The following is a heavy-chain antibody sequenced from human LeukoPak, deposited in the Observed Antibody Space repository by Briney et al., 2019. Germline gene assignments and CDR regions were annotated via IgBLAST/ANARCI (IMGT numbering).Heavy chain of an antibody. CDR2: ISSSSSTM. CDR1: GFTFSSYS. CDR3: ARDLGLDGD. J-gene: IGHJ4*02. D-gene: IGHD2-2*03. V-gene: IGHV3-48*01. Sequence: GGSLRLSCAASGFTFSSYSMNWVRQAPGKGLEWVSYISSSSSTMYYADSVKGRFTISRDNAKNSLYLQMNSLRAEDTAVYYCARDLGLDGDWGQGTLVTVSS.